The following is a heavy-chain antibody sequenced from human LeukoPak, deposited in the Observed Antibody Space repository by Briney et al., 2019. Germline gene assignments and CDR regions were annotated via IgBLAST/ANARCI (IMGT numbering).Heavy chain of an antibody. D-gene: IGHD3-22*01. J-gene: IGHJ4*02. Sequence: GGSLRLSCAASGFTFSSYAMNWVRQAPGKGLEWVSAISSSGGTTYYADSVKGRFTISRDNSKNTLYLLIHSLRAEDTAVYHCAKDSDSSVYYANFDYWGQGTLVTVSS. CDR1: GFTFSSYA. CDR3: AKDSDSSVYYANFDY. CDR2: ISSSGGTT. V-gene: IGHV3-23*01.